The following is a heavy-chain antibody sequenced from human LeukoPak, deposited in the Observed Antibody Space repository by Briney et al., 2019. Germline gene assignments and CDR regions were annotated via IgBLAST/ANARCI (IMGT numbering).Heavy chain of an antibody. CDR3: ARGKTDSYDSTAYRFDP. J-gene: IGHJ5*02. CDR1: GYFFTDYY. Sequence: GASVKVSCKASGYFFTDYYLHWVRQAPGQELGWMGRINPNSGGTNYAQKFQGRVTMTSDTSIITADMELSRLTSDDTVVYYCARGKTDSYDSTAYRFDPWGQGTLVTVSS. V-gene: IGHV1-2*05. CDR2: INPNSGGT. D-gene: IGHD3-22*01.